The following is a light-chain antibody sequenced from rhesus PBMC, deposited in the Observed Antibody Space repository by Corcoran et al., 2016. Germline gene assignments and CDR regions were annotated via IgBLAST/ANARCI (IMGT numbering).Light chain of an antibody. CDR1: QGITND. V-gene: IGKV1-21*01. CDR3: QQYYSTPPT. J-gene: IGKJ1*01. Sequence: DIQMTQSPSSLSASVGDRVTITCRASQGITNDLAWYQQKPGETPKLLIYEASRSSIGIPSRFSCSGSGTDFTLTISSLQSEEFATLYCQQYYSTPPTFGQGTKVEIK. CDR2: EAS.